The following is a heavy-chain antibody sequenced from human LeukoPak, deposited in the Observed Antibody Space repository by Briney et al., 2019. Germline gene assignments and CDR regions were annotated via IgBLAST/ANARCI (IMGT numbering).Heavy chain of an antibody. CDR1: GGSFSGYY. V-gene: IGHV4-34*01. CDR3: ARGPYSSSWYYYYYMDV. Sequence: SETLSLTSAVYGGSFSGYYWSWIRQPPGKGLEWIGEINDSGSTNYNPSLKSRVTMSVDTSKNQISLKLTSVTAADTAVYYCARGPYSSSWYYYYYMDVWGKGTTVTVSS. D-gene: IGHD6-13*01. J-gene: IGHJ6*03. CDR2: INDSGST.